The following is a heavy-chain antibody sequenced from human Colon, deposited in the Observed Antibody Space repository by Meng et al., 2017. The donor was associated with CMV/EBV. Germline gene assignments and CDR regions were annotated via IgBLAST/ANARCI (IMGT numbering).Heavy chain of an antibody. J-gene: IGHJ4*02. Sequence: QLQQGGAGLLKPSGTLSPTCAVYGGSFRGYYWSWIRQPPGKGLEWIGEINHSGSTNYNPSLKSRVTISVDTSKNQFSLKLSSVTAADTAVYYCASPYYYDSSGYNNWGQGTLVTVSS. CDR2: INHSGST. CDR1: GGSFRGYY. D-gene: IGHD3-22*01. CDR3: ASPYYYDSSGYNN. V-gene: IGHV4-34*01.